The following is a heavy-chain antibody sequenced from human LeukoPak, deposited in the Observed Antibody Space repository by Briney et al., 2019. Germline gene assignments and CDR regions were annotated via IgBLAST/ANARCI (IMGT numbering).Heavy chain of an antibody. CDR3: ARDPGGRDFDY. V-gene: IGHV3-30*03. D-gene: IGHD1-26*01. CDR2: ISYDGGNK. Sequence: PGGSLRLSCAASGFTFSSYGMSWVRQAPGKGLEWVAVISYDGGNKYYADSVKGRFTISRDNAKNSQYLQMNSLRAEDTAVYYCARDPGGRDFDYWGQGTLVTVSS. J-gene: IGHJ4*02. CDR1: GFTFSSYG.